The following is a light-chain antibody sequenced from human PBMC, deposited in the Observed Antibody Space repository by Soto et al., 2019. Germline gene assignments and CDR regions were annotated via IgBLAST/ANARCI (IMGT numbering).Light chain of an antibody. J-gene: IGKJ4*01. CDR3: QQTNTFLPLT. CDR2: GAA. CDR1: QGISNW. V-gene: IGKV1-12*01. Sequence: DIQMTQSPSSVSASVGDRVTITCRASQGISNWLAWYQQQQGKAPKLLIYGAASLQSGVPSRFSGGGSGTHFTLIISSLQPEDFATYYCQQTNTFLPLTFGGGTKVEI.